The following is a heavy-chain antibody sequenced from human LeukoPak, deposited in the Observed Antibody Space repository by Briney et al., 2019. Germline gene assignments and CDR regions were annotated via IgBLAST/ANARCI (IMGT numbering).Heavy chain of an antibody. CDR3: ARVLGYFDY. V-gene: IGHV1-46*01. CDR1: GYTFSSYY. Sequence: EASVKVSCKASGYTFSSYYVHWVRQAPGQGLEWMGMIIPSDGFTSYAQKFQGRVTMTRDMSTSTAYMELRSLRSDDTAVYYCARVLGYFDYWGQGTLVTVSS. J-gene: IGHJ4*02. CDR2: IIPSDGFT. D-gene: IGHD3-10*01.